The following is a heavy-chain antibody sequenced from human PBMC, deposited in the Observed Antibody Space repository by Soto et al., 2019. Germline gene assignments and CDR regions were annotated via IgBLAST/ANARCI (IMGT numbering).Heavy chain of an antibody. Sequence: EVHLLDSGGGLVQPGGSLRLSCAASGFTFTNYSMSWVRQAPGKGLEWVSSISGSGGNTYYADSVRGRFTISRDNTKTTLYLQMSSLRADDTAIYYWVKARAAGGFDYWGQGTLVTVSS. D-gene: IGHD3-10*01. V-gene: IGHV3-23*01. CDR3: VKARAAGGFDY. CDR2: ISGSGGNT. J-gene: IGHJ4*02. CDR1: GFTFTNYS.